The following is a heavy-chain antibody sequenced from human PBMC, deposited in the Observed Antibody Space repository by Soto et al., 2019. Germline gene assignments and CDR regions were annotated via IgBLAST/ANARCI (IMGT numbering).Heavy chain of an antibody. CDR2: IIPIFGTA. Sequence: ASVKVSCKASGGTFSSYAISWVRQAPGQGLEWMGGIIPIFGTANYAQKFQGRVTITADESTSTAYMELSSLRSEDTAVYYCARGARIVVVTAAIPDDWFDPWGQGTLVTVSS. J-gene: IGHJ5*02. D-gene: IGHD2-2*02. CDR3: ARGARIVVVTAAIPDDWFDP. V-gene: IGHV1-69*13. CDR1: GGTFSSYA.